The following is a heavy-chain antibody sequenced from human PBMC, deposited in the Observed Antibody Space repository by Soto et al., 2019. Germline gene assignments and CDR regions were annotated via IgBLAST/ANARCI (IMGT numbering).Heavy chain of an antibody. V-gene: IGHV1-46*01. J-gene: IGHJ3*02. Sequence: ASVKVSCKASGYTFTSDYMHWVRQANGQGLEWMGIINPSGGSTSYAQKFQGRVTMTRDTSTSTVYMELSSLRSEDTAVYYCARAVDIVVVPAAQGAEAFDIWGQGTMVTVSS. CDR3: ARAVDIVVVPAAQGAEAFDI. CDR1: GYTFTSDY. CDR2: INPSGGST. D-gene: IGHD2-2*01.